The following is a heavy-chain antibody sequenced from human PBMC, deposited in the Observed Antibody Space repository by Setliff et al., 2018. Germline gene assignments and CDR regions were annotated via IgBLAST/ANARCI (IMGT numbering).Heavy chain of an antibody. Sequence: PGESLKISCVASGITFTSYAMSWVRQAPGKGLEWVSTVSVSGDNTYYTDSVKGRFTTSRDNSKNTVSLQMSSLRAEDTAVYFCAGQGPIFGTGLIPGFDQWGQGTMVTVSS. D-gene: IGHD3-3*01. J-gene: IGHJ4*02. V-gene: IGHV3-23*01. CDR3: AGQGPIFGTGLIPGFDQ. CDR2: VSVSGDNT. CDR1: GITFTSYA.